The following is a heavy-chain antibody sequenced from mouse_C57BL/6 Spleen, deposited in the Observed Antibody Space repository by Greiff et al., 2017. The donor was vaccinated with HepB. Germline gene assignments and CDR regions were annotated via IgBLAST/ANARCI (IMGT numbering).Heavy chain of an antibody. CDR2: IWSGGST. CDR1: GFSLSSYG. J-gene: IGHJ2*01. D-gene: IGHD3-2*02. CDR3: ARKRAQGAFDY. Sequence: SGSCLVQPSQSRSITCTVSGFSLSSYGVHWVRQSPGSGLEWLGVIWSGGSTDYNAAFISRLSISKDNSKSQVFFKMNSLQADDTAIYYCARKRAQGAFDYWGQGTTLTVSS. V-gene: IGHV2-2*01.